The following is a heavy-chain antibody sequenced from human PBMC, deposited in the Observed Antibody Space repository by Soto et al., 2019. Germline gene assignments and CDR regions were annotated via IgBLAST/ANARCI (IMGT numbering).Heavy chain of an antibody. Sequence: QVQLQESGPGLMKPSQTLSLTCTVSGGSISSGGYYWSWIRQHPGKGLEWIGYIYYSGSTYYNPSLKSRVTISVDTSKNQFSLKLSSVTAADTAVYYCARANVWFGELFGGFDPWGQGTLVTVSS. CDR3: ARANVWFGELFGGFDP. V-gene: IGHV4-31*03. D-gene: IGHD3-10*01. CDR1: GGSISSGGYY. J-gene: IGHJ5*02. CDR2: IYYSGST.